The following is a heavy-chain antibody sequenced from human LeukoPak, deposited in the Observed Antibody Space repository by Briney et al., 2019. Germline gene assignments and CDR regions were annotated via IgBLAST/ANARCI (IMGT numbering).Heavy chain of an antibody. CDR1: GGSISSNSYY. J-gene: IGHJ4*02. CDR2: INHSGST. V-gene: IGHV4-39*07. CDR3: ARGSYGDYRD. D-gene: IGHD4-17*01. Sequence: SETLSLTCAVSGGSISSNSYYWGWIRQPPGKGLEWIGEINHSGSTNNNPSLKSRVTISVDTSKNQFSLKLSSVTAADTAVYYCARGSYGDYRDWGQGTLVTVSS.